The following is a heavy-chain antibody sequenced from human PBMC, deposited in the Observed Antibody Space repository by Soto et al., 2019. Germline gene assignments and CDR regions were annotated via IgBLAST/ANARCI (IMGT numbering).Heavy chain of an antibody. J-gene: IGHJ6*02. CDR1: GGSLSNYG. CDR3: ARGDATKIVVTTYYAMDV. Sequence: VQLVQSGAEVKKPGSSVKVSCKASGGSLSNYGISWVRQAPGQGLEWMGAIIPVFGTPNYAQKFQDRVTIPADESTTTVYMEVRSLTSEDTAVYYWARGDATKIVVTTYYAMDVWGQGTTVTVSS. V-gene: IGHV1-69*12. D-gene: IGHD3-22*01. CDR2: IIPVFGTP.